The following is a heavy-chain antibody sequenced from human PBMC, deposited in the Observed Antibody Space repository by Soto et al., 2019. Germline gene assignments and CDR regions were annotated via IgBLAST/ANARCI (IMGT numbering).Heavy chain of an antibody. D-gene: IGHD3-16*02. CDR3: ARDPAGPNRYFQH. Sequence: QVQLVQSAGEVKKPGASVKVSCKASGYTFSDYGITWVRQAPGQGLEWMGGISAYTGKTDFAQKFQGRATMTTDTSTNTAYMELRSLRSDATAVYYCARDPAGPNRYFQHWGQGTLLTVFS. CDR2: ISAYTGKT. CDR1: GYTFSDYG. V-gene: IGHV1-18*01. J-gene: IGHJ1*01.